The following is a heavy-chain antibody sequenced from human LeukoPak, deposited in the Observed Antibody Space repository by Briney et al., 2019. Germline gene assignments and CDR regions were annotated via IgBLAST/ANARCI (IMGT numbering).Heavy chain of an antibody. CDR1: GFTFSAYW. CDR2: INGDGSNT. V-gene: IGHV3-74*01. CDR3: ARDPRNKGFDP. D-gene: IGHD1/OR15-1a*01. Sequence: PGGSLRLSCAASGFTFSAYWMPWARQVPGKGLVWVSCINGDGSNTRYADSVKGRFTTSRDNAKNMMYLQMNCLRVEDTAVYYCARDPRNKGFDPWGQGTLVTVSA. J-gene: IGHJ5*02.